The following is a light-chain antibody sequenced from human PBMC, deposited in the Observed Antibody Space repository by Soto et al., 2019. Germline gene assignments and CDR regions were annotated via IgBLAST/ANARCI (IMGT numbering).Light chain of an antibody. J-gene: IGKJ1*01. CDR1: QNIRSY. CDR3: QPGYTTRWR. Sequence: DIQMTQPPTSLSASVGDRATISCRASQNIRSYLNWYQQIPGKAPNILIYATSILRTGVPSRFSGSGSGIDFTLTIDGLQPEDAATSYCQPGYTTRWRFGQGTKVDI. CDR2: ATS. V-gene: IGKV1-39*01.